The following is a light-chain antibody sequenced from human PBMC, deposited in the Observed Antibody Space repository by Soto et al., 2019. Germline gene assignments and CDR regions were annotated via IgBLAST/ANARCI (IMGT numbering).Light chain of an antibody. CDR3: AAWDDSLSGWV. CDR2: RNN. J-gene: IGLJ3*02. CDR1: SSNIGSNY. Sequence: QSVLTQPPSASGTSGQRVTISCSGSSSNIGSNYVDWYQHLPGTAPKLLIYRNNQRPSGVPDRFSGSKSGTSASLAISGPRSEDEAEYYCAAWDDSLSGWVFGGGTKLTVL. V-gene: IGLV1-47*01.